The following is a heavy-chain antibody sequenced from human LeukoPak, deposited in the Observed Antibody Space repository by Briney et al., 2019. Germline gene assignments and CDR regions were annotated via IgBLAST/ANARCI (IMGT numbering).Heavy chain of an antibody. V-gene: IGHV3-21*01. CDR2: IDSSAKYI. CDR3: ARGGRDLSFDY. J-gene: IGHJ4*02. D-gene: IGHD2-21*02. CDR1: HFPFSVYS. Sequence: GGSLRLSCAASHFPFSVYSMAWVRQAPGKGLEWVSSIDSSAKYIYYADSVRGRFTISRDNAKNSLFLQMSSLRAEDTAVYYCARGGRDLSFDYWGQGTLVTASS.